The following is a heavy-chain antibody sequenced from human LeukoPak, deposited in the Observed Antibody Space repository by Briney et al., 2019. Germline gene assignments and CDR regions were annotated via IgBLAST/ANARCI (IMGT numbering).Heavy chain of an antibody. V-gene: IGHV1-8*01. D-gene: IGHD6-13*01. CDR2: MNPNSGNT. J-gene: IGHJ6*03. CDR1: GYTFTSYD. Sequence: ASVKVSCKASGYTFTSYDINWVRQATGQGLEWMGWMNPNSGNTGYAQKFQGRVTMTRNTSISTAYMELSSLRSEDTAVYYCARAYSSSWFSDYYYKDVWGKGTTVTISS. CDR3: ARAYSSSWFSDYYYKDV.